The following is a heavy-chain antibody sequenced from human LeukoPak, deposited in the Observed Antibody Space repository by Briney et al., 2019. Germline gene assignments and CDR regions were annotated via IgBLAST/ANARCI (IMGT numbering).Heavy chain of an antibody. Sequence: PGGSLRLSCVASGFTVSSNYMSWVRQAPGKGLEWVSVIYSGGSTYYADSVKGRFTISRDNSENTLYLQMNSLRAEDTAVYYCASGSGSYRTPYYYMDVWGTGTTVTVSS. CDR1: GFTVSSNY. J-gene: IGHJ6*03. V-gene: IGHV3-53*01. CDR2: IYSGGST. D-gene: IGHD3-10*01. CDR3: ASGSGSYRTPYYYMDV.